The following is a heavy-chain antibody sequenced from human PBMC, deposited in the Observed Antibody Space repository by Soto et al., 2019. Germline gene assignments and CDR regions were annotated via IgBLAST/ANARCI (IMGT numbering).Heavy chain of an antibody. J-gene: IGHJ6*02. V-gene: IGHV3-48*03. CDR3: GRPPATRVSYFHGMDV. D-gene: IGHD5-12*01. Sequence: DVQLVESGGGLVQPGGSLRLSCAASGFTFSSFEMNWVRQAPGKGLEWLSYISSTGRTIHYADSVKCRFTISRDNVNNSLYLQINSLRAEDTAVYYCGRPPATRVSYFHGMDVWGQGTTVTVSS. CDR2: ISSTGRTI. CDR1: GFTFSSFE.